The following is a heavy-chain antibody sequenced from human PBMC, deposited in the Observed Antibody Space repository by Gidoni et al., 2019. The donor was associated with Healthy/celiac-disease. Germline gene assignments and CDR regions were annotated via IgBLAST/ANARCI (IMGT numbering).Heavy chain of an antibody. V-gene: IGHV3-23*01. Sequence: EVQLLESGGGLVQTGGSLRRSCAASGFTFSSYAMSWVRQAPGKGLEWVSAISGSGGSTYYADSVKGRFTISRDNSKNTLYLQMNSLRAEDTAVYYCAKCEQWLRATFFDYWGQGTLVTVSS. CDR2: ISGSGGST. CDR3: AKCEQWLRATFFDY. CDR1: GFTFSSYA. J-gene: IGHJ4*02. D-gene: IGHD6-19*01.